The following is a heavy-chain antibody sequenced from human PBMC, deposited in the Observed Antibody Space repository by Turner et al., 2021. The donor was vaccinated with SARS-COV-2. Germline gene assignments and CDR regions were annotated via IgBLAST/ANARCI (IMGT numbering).Heavy chain of an antibody. CDR3: AKDRSFRGGTYLFDY. CDR1: GFTFSSYG. V-gene: IGHV3-30*18. J-gene: IGHJ4*02. D-gene: IGHD1-26*01. CDR2: ISYDGNNQ. Sequence: QVHLVESGGGVVQPGRSLRLSCAASGFTFSSYGMHWVRQAPGKGLEWVSIISYDGNNQDYADSVKGRITISRDNSENTLYLQMNSLRAEDTAVYYCAKDRSFRGGTYLFDYRGQGTLVTVSS.